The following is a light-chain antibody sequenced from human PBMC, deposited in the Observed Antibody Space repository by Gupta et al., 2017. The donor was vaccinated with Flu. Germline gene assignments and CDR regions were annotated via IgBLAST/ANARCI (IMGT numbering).Light chain of an antibody. CDR1: QRISSAY. J-gene: IGKJ3*01. V-gene: IGKV3-20*01. Sequence: ESATLSCRASQRISSAYLAWYQQIPGQAPRLLFYGASSRATGIPDRFSGSGSGTDFTLTISRLEPEDFAVYYCLHYGSSLFTFGPGTKVDIK. CDR3: LHYGSSLFT. CDR2: GAS.